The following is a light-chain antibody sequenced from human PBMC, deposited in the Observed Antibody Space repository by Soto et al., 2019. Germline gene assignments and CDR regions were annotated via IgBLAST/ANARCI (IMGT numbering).Light chain of an antibody. CDR2: GAS. CDR3: EKYGSSQFT. V-gene: IGKV3-20*01. Sequence: EIGLTQSPATLSLSPWERATLSCRASQSVSSSYLAWYQQKPGEAPRLLIYGASSMTTGIPDRFSGSGYGTDFTLTISRLETEDLAVYYCEKYGSSQFTCGPATKVDIK. J-gene: IGKJ3*01. CDR1: QSVSSSY.